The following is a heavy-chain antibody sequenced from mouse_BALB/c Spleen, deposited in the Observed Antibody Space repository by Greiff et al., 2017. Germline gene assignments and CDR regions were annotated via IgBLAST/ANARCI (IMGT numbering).Heavy chain of an antibody. J-gene: IGHJ3*01. D-gene: IGHD1-1*01. CDR1: GFTFSSYA. CDR2: ISSGGSYT. CDR3: ARGGTTGTFAY. Sequence: EVKLVASGGGLVKPGGSLKLSCAASGFTFSSYAMSWVRQSPEKRLEWVAEISSGGSYTYYPDTVTGRFTFSRDNAKNTLYLEMSSLRSEDTAMYYCARGGTTGTFAYGGQGKLVTVDA. V-gene: IGHV5-9-4*01.